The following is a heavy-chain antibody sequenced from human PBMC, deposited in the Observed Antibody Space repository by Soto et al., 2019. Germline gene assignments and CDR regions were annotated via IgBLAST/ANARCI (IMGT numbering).Heavy chain of an antibody. CDR1: GVTFSDHY. Sequence: GGSLRLSCATSGVTFSDHYMDWVRQAPGKGMEWVGRIRNKVNSYTTESAASVKGRFTISRDDSKNSLYLQMNSLKTEDTAVHYCARGPDILTRHYRPFDYWGQGTLVTVSS. V-gene: IGHV3-72*01. D-gene: IGHD3-9*01. CDR3: ARGPDILTRHYRPFDY. CDR2: IRNKVNSYTT. J-gene: IGHJ4*02.